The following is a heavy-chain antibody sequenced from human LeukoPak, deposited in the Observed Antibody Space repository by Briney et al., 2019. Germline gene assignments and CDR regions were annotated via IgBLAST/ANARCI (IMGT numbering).Heavy chain of an antibody. CDR3: ARAPSYYFDY. J-gene: IGHJ4*02. Sequence: GGSLRLSCAASGFTFSSYWMSWVRQAPGKGLEWVANIKQDGSEKYYADSVKGRFTISRDNSKNTLYLQMNSLRAEDTAVYYCARAPSYYFDYWGQGTLVTVSS. D-gene: IGHD6-6*01. CDR2: IKQDGSEK. CDR1: GFTFSSYW. V-gene: IGHV3-7*01.